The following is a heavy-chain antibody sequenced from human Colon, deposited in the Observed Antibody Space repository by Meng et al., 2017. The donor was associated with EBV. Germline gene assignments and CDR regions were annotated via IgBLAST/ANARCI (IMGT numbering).Heavy chain of an antibody. CDR2: INHVGST. J-gene: IGHJ4*02. D-gene: IGHD2-15*01. V-gene: IGHV4-34*01. Sequence: QGQLPQWGAACVKPSEPLSPTCTVYGGSFSDSYWTWIRQPPGKGLEWIGEINHVGSTTYNPSLKSRVTISVDTSKNQFSLKLSSVTAADAAVYYCASSDCSGGTCYLDCWGQGTLVTVSS. CDR3: ASSDCSGGTCYLDC. CDR1: GGSFSDSY.